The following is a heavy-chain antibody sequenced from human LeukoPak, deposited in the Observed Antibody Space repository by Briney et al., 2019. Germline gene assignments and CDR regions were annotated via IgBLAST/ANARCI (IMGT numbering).Heavy chain of an antibody. CDR2: IYHSGST. CDR3: ASGPVVPAATGHFDY. D-gene: IGHD2-2*01. J-gene: IGHJ4*02. Sequence: PSETLSLTCAVSGYSISSGYYWGWIRQPPGKGLEWIGSIYHSGSTYYNPSLKSRDTISVDTSKNQFSLKLSSVTAADTAVYYCASGPVVPAATGHFDYWGQGTLVTVSS. V-gene: IGHV4-38-2*01. CDR1: GYSISSGYY.